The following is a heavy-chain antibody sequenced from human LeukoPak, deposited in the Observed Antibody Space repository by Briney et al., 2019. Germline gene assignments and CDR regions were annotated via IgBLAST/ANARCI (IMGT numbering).Heavy chain of an antibody. CDR2: INHSGST. V-gene: IGHV4-34*01. Sequence: PSETLSLTCAVYGGSFSGYYWSWIRQPPGKGLEWIGEINHSGSTNYNPSLKSRGTISVDTSKKQFSLKLSSVTAADTAVYYGARGYDYVWGSYRRYNYFDYWGQGTLVTVSS. CDR3: ARGYDYVWGSYRRYNYFDY. CDR1: GGSFSGYY. J-gene: IGHJ4*02. D-gene: IGHD3-16*02.